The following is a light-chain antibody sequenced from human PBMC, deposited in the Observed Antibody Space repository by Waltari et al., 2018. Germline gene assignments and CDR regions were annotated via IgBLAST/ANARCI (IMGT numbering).Light chain of an antibody. Sequence: QSVLTQPPSASGTPGQRVTISCSGTNSNIGRSSVFWYQPLPGSAPNLLISGSNQRPSGVPDRFSASKSGTSASLAISGLRSEDAADYYCAAWDDSLSVSYVFGSGTKVTV. J-gene: IGLJ1*01. CDR2: GSN. CDR3: AAWDDSLSVSYV. V-gene: IGLV1-47*01. CDR1: NSNIGRSS.